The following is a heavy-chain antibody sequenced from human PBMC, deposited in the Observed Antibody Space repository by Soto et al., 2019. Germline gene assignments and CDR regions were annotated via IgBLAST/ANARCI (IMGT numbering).Heavy chain of an antibody. Sequence: QVQLVQSGAEVKKPGASVKVSCKASGYTFTSYGISWVRQAPGQGLEWMGWISAYNGNTNYAQKLQGRVTMTTDTSTSTAHMELRSLRSDDTAVYYCAREPGRITIFGVVADYYYGMDVWGQGTTVTVSS. J-gene: IGHJ6*02. V-gene: IGHV1-18*04. CDR2: ISAYNGNT. D-gene: IGHD3-3*01. CDR3: AREPGRITIFGVVADYYYGMDV. CDR1: GYTFTSYG.